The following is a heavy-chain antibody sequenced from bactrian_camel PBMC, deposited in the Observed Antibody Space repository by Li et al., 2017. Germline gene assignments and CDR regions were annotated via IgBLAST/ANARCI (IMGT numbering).Heavy chain of an antibody. J-gene: IGHJ4*01. CDR1: VDTIGRYC. V-gene: IGHV3S55*01. Sequence: QLVESGGGSAQVGGSLRPSCVASVDTIGRYCMGWFRQIPDKEREGIAGIESDGSTSFADSLKGRFTISRDNAKNLLYLDIDSLKIEDTAVYYCAYGGRFGPWSDKNYRGLGTQVTVS. CDR2: IESDGST. D-gene: IGHD3*01. CDR3: AYGGRFGPWSDKNY.